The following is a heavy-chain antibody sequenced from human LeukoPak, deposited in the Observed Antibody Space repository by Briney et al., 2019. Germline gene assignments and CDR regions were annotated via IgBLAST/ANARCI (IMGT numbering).Heavy chain of an antibody. J-gene: IGHJ4*02. CDR3: ARTTECGNDCYYYLDC. V-gene: IGHV4-30-4*01. CDR2: IYYSGST. CDR1: GGSISSGDYY. Sequence: PSETLSLNCTVSGGSISSGDYYWSWVRQPPGKGLEWIGSIYYSGSTYYNPSLKSRVTISVDTSKNQFSLKLSSVTAADTAVYYCARTTECGNDCYYYLDCWGQGTLVTVSS. D-gene: IGHD2-21*02.